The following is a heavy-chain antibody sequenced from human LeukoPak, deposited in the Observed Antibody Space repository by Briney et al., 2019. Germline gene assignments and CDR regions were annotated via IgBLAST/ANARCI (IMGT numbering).Heavy chain of an antibody. J-gene: IGHJ4*02. V-gene: IGHV3-30-3*01. Sequence: GGSLRLSCAASGFTFSSYAMHWVRQAPGKGLEWVAIISYDGSNKYYADSVKGRFTISRDTSRNTLYLQMNSLRAEDTAVYYCARDFVGFDYWGQGTLVTVSS. CDR2: ISYDGSNK. CDR1: GFTFSSYA. CDR3: ARDFVGFDY. D-gene: IGHD2-21*01.